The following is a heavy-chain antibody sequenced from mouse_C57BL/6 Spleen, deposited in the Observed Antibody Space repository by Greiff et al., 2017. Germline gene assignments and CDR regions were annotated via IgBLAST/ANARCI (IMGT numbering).Heavy chain of an antibody. V-gene: IGHV3-6*01. J-gene: IGHJ3*01. CDR2: ISYDGSN. CDR3: ARVYPEAY. CDR1: GYSITSGYY. Sequence: ESGPGLVKPSQSLSLTCSVTGYSITSGYYWNWIRQFPGNKLEWMGYISYDGSNNYNPSLKNRISITRDTSKNQFFLKLNSVTTEDTATYYCARVYPEAYWGQGTLVTVSA.